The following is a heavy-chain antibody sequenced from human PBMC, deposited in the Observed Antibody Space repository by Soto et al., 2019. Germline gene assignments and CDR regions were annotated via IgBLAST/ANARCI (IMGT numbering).Heavy chain of an antibody. CDR2: ISSDGNDK. Sequence: QVQLVESGGGVVQPGRSLRLSCVASGFTFSSYPIHWVRQAPGKGLEWVTTISSDGNDKYSSDSVNGRLTTSRDNSKNTVYLLMNNLRVEDTAVYYCAKEGVADKYYYYGMDVWGQGTTVNVSS. CDR1: GFTFSSYP. J-gene: IGHJ6*02. CDR3: AKEGVADKYYYYGMDV. V-gene: IGHV3-30*04. D-gene: IGHD3-3*01.